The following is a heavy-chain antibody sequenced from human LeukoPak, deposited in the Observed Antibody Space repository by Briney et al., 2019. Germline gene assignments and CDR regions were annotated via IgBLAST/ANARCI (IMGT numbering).Heavy chain of an antibody. CDR2: ISWDGGST. V-gene: IGHV3-43*01. CDR3: AKGPPYYYGSGSYYNYFDY. Sequence: GGSLRLSCAASGFTFDDYIIHWVRQAPGKGLEWVSLISWDGGSTYYADSVKGRFTISRDNSKNSLYLQMNSLRTEDTALYYCAKGPPYYYGSGSYYNYFDYWGQGTLVTVSS. J-gene: IGHJ4*02. CDR1: GFTFDDYI. D-gene: IGHD3-10*01.